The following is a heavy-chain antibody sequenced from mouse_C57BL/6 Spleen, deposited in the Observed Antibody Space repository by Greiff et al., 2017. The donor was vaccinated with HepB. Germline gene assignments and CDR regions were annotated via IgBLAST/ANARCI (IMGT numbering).Heavy chain of an antibody. Sequence: VHLVESGPGLVAPSQSLSITCTVSGFSLTSYAISWVRQPPGKGLEWLGVIWTGGGTNYNSALKSRLSISKANSKSQVFLKMNSLQTDDTARYYCARSWDRLLPFAYWGQGTLVTVSA. CDR2: IWTGGGT. CDR3: ARSWDRLLPFAY. D-gene: IGHD1-1*01. J-gene: IGHJ3*01. CDR1: GFSLTSYA. V-gene: IGHV2-9-1*01.